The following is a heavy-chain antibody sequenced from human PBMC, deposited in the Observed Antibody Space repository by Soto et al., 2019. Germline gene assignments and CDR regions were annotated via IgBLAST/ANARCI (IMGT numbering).Heavy chain of an antibody. CDR1: AYSFTSYW. CDR2: IEPCDYYT. Sequence: GPSLKISCKGSAYSFTSYWISWVRQMPGKGVEWMGRIEPCDYYTNSSPSFQGDGTIAGGRSISAAYVQWSRLKAWDTAMCYCAGQYYDSSGCRSRVPYYYGMDVWGQGTTVTVSS. J-gene: IGHJ6*01. CDR3: AGQYYDSSGCRSRVPYYYGMDV. D-gene: IGHD3-22*01. V-gene: IGHV5-10-1*01.